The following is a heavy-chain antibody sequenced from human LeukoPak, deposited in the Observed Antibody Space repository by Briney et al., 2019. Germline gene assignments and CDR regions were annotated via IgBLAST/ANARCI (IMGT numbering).Heavy chain of an antibody. V-gene: IGHV4-59*08. D-gene: IGHD2-2*01. J-gene: IGHJ6*02. CDR2: IYYSGST. Sequence: SETLSLTCTVSGGSISSYYWSWIRQPPGKGLEWIGYIYYSGSTNYNPSLKSRVTISVDTSKNQFSLKLSSVTAADTAVYYCARAWGSTSRRIYYYYGMDVWGQGTTVTVSS. CDR3: ARAWGSTSRRIYYYYGMDV. CDR1: GGSISSYY.